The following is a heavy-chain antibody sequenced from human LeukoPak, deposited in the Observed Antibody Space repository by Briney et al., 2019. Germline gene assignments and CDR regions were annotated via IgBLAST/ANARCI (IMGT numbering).Heavy chain of an antibody. CDR1: GGSIRSYY. CDR3: ARRYDTSGRLDY. V-gene: IGHV4-59*08. D-gene: IGHD3-22*01. Sequence: SETLSLTCTVSGGSIRSYYWSWIRQPPGKGLEWIGYIYYIGGTNYNPSLKSRVTISLDTSKNQFSLNLNSVTAADTAVYYCARRYDTSGRLDYWGQGTLVTVSS. CDR2: IYYIGGT. J-gene: IGHJ4*02.